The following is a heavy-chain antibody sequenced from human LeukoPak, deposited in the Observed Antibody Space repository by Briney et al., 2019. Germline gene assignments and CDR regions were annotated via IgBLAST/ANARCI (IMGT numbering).Heavy chain of an antibody. CDR1: GFTFDDYA. CDR3: AKEGRSLQTY. D-gene: IGHD5-24*01. Sequence: GGSLRLSCAASGFTFDDYAMHWVRQAPGKGLEWVSGINWSSGSIGYADSVKGRFTISRDNAKNSLYLQMNSLRVEDTAVYYCAKEGRSLQTYWGQGTLVTVSS. J-gene: IGHJ4*02. CDR2: INWSSGSI. V-gene: IGHV3-9*01.